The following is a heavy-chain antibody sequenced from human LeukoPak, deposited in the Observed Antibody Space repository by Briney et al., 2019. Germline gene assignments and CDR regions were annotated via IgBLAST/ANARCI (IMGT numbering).Heavy chain of an antibody. Sequence: GGSLRLSCAASGFTFSSYAMHWVRQAPGKGLEWVAVISYDGSNKYYADSVKGRFTISRDNSKNTLYLQMNSLRAEDTAVYYCARTEYSGSLDYWGQGTLVTVSS. CDR2: ISYDGSNK. CDR3: ARTEYSGSLDY. V-gene: IGHV3-30-3*01. D-gene: IGHD1-26*01. CDR1: GFTFSSYA. J-gene: IGHJ4*02.